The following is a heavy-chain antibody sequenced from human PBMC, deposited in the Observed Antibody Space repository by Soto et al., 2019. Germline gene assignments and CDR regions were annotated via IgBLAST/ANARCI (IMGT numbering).Heavy chain of an antibody. D-gene: IGHD3-10*01. V-gene: IGHV3-30-3*01. J-gene: IGHJ6*02. CDR2: ISYDGSNK. CDR1: GFTFSSYA. Sequence: GGSLRLSCAASGFTFSSYAMHWVRQAPGKGLEWVAVISYDGSNKYYADSVKGRFTISRDNSKNTLYLQMNSLRAEDTAVYYCARDRRSGVNYYYGMDVWGQGTTVTVSS. CDR3: ARDRRSGVNYYYGMDV.